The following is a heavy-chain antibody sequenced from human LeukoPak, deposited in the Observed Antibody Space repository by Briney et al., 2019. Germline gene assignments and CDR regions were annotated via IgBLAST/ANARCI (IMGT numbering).Heavy chain of an antibody. Sequence: SETLSLTCTVSGGSISSYYWSWMRQSPGKGLEWIGYIYYSGSTNYNPSLKSRVTISLDTSKNQFSLQLRSVTAADTAVYYCASTEWNYARWGQGTPVTVSS. D-gene: IGHD1-7*01. CDR1: GGSISSYY. CDR3: ASTEWNYAR. J-gene: IGHJ4*02. V-gene: IGHV4-59*08. CDR2: IYYSGST.